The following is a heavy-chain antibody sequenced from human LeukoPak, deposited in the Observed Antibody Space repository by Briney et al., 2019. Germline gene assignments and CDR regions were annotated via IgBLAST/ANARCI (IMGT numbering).Heavy chain of an antibody. Sequence: ASVKVSCKASGYTFTGYYMHWVRQAPGQGLEWMGWINPNSGGTNYAQKFQGRVTMTRDTSISTAYMELSRLRSDDTAVYYCARDHMITFGGVIVAPSYYMDVWGKGTTVTVSS. V-gene: IGHV1-2*02. D-gene: IGHD3-16*02. J-gene: IGHJ6*03. CDR3: ARDHMITFGGVIVAPSYYMDV. CDR2: INPNSGGT. CDR1: GYTFTGYY.